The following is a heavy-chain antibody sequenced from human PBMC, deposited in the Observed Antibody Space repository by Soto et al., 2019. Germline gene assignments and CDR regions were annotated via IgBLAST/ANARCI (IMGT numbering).Heavy chain of an antibody. CDR3: SRDDERYKMGY. J-gene: IGHJ4*02. Sequence: EVQLVESGGCLVQPGGSLRLSCAASGFTFSNYWMDWVRQAPGKGLVWVSRINSDGSGTRYADSVTGRFTIFRDNAKNTLYLQMNSLRAEDTAVYYCSRDDERYKMGYWGQGTLVTVSS. CDR1: GFTFSNYW. CDR2: INSDGSGT. D-gene: IGHD2-8*01. V-gene: IGHV3-74*01.